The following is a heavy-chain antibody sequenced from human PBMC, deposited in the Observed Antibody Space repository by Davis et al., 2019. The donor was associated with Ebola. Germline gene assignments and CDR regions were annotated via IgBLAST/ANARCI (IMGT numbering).Heavy chain of an antibody. CDR1: GFTFGSYN. Sequence: GGSLRLSCLASGFTFGSYNMNWVRQAPGKGLEWVSAISSSSSYIYYADSVKGRFTISRDNAKNTLDLQMNSLRAEDTAVYYCAIPDCSGANCYSVYIKNWGQGTLVTVSS. J-gene: IGHJ4*02. V-gene: IGHV3-21*01. CDR2: ISSSSSYI. D-gene: IGHD2-15*01. CDR3: AIPDCSGANCYSVYIKN.